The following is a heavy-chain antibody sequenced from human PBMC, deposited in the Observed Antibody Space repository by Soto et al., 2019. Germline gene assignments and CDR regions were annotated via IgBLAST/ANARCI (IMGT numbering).Heavy chain of an antibody. CDR3: ARRYRRGSSWYGAFDI. J-gene: IGHJ3*02. V-gene: IGHV3-21*01. CDR2: ISSSSSYI. Sequence: GLEWVSSISSSSSYIYYADSVKGRFTISRDNAKNSLYLQMNSLRAEDTAVYYCARRYRRGSSWYGAFDIWGQGTMVTVSS. D-gene: IGHD6-13*01.